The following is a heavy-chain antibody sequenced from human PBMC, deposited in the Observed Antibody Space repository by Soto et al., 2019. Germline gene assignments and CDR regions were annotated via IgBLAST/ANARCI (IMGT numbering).Heavy chain of an antibody. CDR1: GYTFTSYG. CDR3: ARGGGYDYVWGSYRYGSFDY. D-gene: IGHD3-16*02. V-gene: IGHV1-18*04. Sequence: QVQLVQSGAEVKKPGASVKVSCKASGYTFTSYGISWVRQAPGQGLEWMGWISAYNGNTNYAQKLQGRVTMTTDTSTSKAYMERRSRRSEDTAVYYCARGGGYDYVWGSYRYGSFDYWGQGTLVTVSS. J-gene: IGHJ4*02. CDR2: ISAYNGNT.